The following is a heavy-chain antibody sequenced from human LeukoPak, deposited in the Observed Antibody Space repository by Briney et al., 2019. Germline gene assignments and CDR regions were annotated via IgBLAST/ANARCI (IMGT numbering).Heavy chain of an antibody. CDR2: IYYSGST. Sequence: PSETLSLTCTVSGGSISSSSYYWGWIRQPPGKGLEWIGSIYYSGSTYYNPSLKSRVTISVDTSKNQFSLKLSSVTAADTAMYYCAREKGTYFYGSGSYYDYSYYYIDVWGKGTTVTVSS. CDR3: AREKGTYFYGSGSYYDYSYYYIDV. V-gene: IGHV4-39*07. J-gene: IGHJ6*03. D-gene: IGHD3-10*01. CDR1: GGSISSSSYY.